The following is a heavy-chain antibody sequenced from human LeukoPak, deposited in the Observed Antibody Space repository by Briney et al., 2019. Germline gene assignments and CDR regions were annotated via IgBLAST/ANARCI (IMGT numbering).Heavy chain of an antibody. CDR1: GFTFSSYG. D-gene: IGHD3-10*01. Sequence: GGSLRLSCAASGFTFSSYGMHWVRQAPGKGLEWVAVISYDGSNKYYADSVKGRFTISRDNSKNTLYLQMNSLRAEDTAVYYCAKDATMVRGARYYYYGMDVCGKGTTVTVSS. CDR3: AKDATMVRGARYYYYGMDV. CDR2: ISYDGSNK. V-gene: IGHV3-30*18. J-gene: IGHJ6*04.